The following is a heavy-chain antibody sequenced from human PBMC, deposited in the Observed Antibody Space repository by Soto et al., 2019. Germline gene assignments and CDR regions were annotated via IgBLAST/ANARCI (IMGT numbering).Heavy chain of an antibody. J-gene: IGHJ5*02. CDR2: INHSGST. CDR1: GGSFSAYY. D-gene: IGHD3-3*01. Sequence: SETPSLTCAVYGGSFSAYYWSWIRQPPGKGLEWIGEINHSGSTNYNPSLKSRVTISVDTSKNQFSLKLCSVTAADTAVYYCASKSATDTNNWFDPWGQGTLVTVSS. CDR3: ASKSATDTNNWFDP. V-gene: IGHV4-34*01.